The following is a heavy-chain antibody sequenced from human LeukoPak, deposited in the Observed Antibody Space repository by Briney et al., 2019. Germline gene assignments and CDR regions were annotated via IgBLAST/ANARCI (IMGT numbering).Heavy chain of an antibody. CDR2: IFPTDSDT. CDR1: GYTFTNYW. J-gene: IGHJ4*02. Sequence: GESLKISCKASGYTFTNYWIGWVRQMPGKGLEWMGLIFPTDSDTRYSPSFQGLVTISVDKSISTAYLQWSSLKASDTAVYYCARPVNYYDTNGAFGYWGQGTLVTVFS. D-gene: IGHD3-22*01. CDR3: ARPVNYYDTNGAFGY. V-gene: IGHV5-51*01.